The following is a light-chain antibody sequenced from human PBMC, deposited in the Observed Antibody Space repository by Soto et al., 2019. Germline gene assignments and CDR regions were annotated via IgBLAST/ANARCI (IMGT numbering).Light chain of an antibody. J-gene: IGKJ1*01. CDR2: WAS. Sequence: DIVMTQSPDSLAVSLGERATINCKSSQSVLYSSNNKNYLAWYQQKPGQPPKLLIYWASTRESGVPDRFSGSGSGTDFTLSIGSLQAEDVAVYYCQQYYSTPRTFGQGTRWIS. V-gene: IGKV4-1*01. CDR3: QQYYSTPRT. CDR1: QSVLYSSNNKNY.